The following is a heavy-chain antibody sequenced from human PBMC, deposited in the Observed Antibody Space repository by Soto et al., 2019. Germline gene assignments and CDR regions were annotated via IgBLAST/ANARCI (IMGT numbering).Heavy chain of an antibody. V-gene: IGHV4-39*01. CDR2: VYDSGRT. CDR1: GDSISSDSYY. J-gene: IGHJ4*02. Sequence: SETLSLTCTVSGDSISSDSYYWGWIRQPPGKGLECIGSVYDSGRTYYNPSLESRVTISVDTSKSQFSLNLRSVTAADTAVYYCARQSSGYTYGGGFDYWGQGTLVTVSS. D-gene: IGHD5-18*01. CDR3: ARQSSGYTYGGGFDY.